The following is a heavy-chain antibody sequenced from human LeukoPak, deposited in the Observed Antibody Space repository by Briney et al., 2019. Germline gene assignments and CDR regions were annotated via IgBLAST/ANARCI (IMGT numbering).Heavy chain of an antibody. J-gene: IGHJ4*02. CDR1: GYRYSDYW. CDR2: IYGGDSET. CDR3: ARTTTYSSGWYGAY. Sequence: GESLKISCKGSGYRYSDYWIGWVRQMPGNGLEWMGIIYGGDSETRYSPSLQGQVTISADKSINTAYLQWSSLKASDTAMYYCARTTTYSSGWYGAYWGQGTLVTVSS. V-gene: IGHV5-51*01. D-gene: IGHD6-19*01.